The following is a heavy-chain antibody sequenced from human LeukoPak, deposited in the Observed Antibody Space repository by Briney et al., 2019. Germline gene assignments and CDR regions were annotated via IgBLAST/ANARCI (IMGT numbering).Heavy chain of an antibody. D-gene: IGHD7-27*01. CDR1: GCTFTNYD. Sequence: ASVKVSCKTSGCTFTNYDINWVRQATGQGLEWMGWMSPNNGNTGYAQKFQGRVTMTRDTSINTAYMELSSLRSEDTAVYYCASNPPRTGDFNYWGQGALVTVSS. CDR2: MSPNNGNT. V-gene: IGHV1-8*01. J-gene: IGHJ4*02. CDR3: ASNPPRTGDFNY.